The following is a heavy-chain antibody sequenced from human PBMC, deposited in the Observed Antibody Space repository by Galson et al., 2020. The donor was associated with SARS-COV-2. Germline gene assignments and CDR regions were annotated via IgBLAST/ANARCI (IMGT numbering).Heavy chain of an antibody. CDR1: GFILTDAY. Sequence: PGGSLRLSCAASGFILTDAYMSWVRQAPGKGLEWVGRLTSKAAGGTPDYTAPVKGRFTISGDASENTLYLQMNSLKTEDTAVYYCTASRGFGGFDIWGRGTVATVSS. J-gene: IGHJ3*02. CDR3: TASRGFGGFDI. V-gene: IGHV3-15*01. D-gene: IGHD3-10*01. CDR2: LTSKAAGGTP.